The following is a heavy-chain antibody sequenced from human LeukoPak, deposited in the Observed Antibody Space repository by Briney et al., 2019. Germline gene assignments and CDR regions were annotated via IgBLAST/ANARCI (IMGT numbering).Heavy chain of an antibody. CDR2: ISSSSSYI. J-gene: IGHJ3*02. D-gene: IGHD3-22*01. CDR1: GSTFSSYS. CDR3: ARDRGPYYYDSSGYDSDAFDI. V-gene: IGHV3-21*01. Sequence: PGGSLRLSCAASGSTFSSYSMNWVRQAPGKGLEWVSSISSSSSYIYYADSVEGRFTISRDNAKNSLYLQMNSLGAEDTAVYYCARDRGPYYYDSSGYDSDAFDIWGQGTMVTVSS.